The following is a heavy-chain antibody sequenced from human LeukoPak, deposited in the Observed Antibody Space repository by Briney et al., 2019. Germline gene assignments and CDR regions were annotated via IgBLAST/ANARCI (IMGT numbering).Heavy chain of an antibody. J-gene: IGHJ4*02. CDR2: INGGGGYT. CDR3: ARRFTYYFDY. Sequence: GGSLRLSCAASGFTFSDYTMNWVRQAPGKRLEWVSGINGGGGYTYYADSVKGRFTISRDNSKNTLYLQMNSLRAEDTALYFCARRFTYYFDYWGQGTLVTVSS. CDR1: GFTFSDYT. D-gene: IGHD3-16*01. V-gene: IGHV3-23*01.